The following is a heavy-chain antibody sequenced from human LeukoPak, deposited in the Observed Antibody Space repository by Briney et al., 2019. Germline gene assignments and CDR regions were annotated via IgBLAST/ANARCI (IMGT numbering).Heavy chain of an antibody. Sequence: GGSLRLSCAASGFTFTTYKMNWVRQAPGKGLEWVSSISGSGTYMYYADSLKGRFTISRDNAKNSLYLQMNSLRAEDTAVYYCARVLDITGTIFDAFDIWGQGTMVTVSS. J-gene: IGHJ3*02. CDR3: ARVLDITGTIFDAFDI. CDR2: ISGSGTYM. CDR1: GFTFTTYK. D-gene: IGHD1-20*01. V-gene: IGHV3-21*04.